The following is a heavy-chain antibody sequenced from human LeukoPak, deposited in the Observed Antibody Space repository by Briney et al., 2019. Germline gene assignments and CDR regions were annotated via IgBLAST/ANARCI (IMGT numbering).Heavy chain of an antibody. CDR1: GGSISDYY. D-gene: IGHD3-3*01. CDR3: ARERSSGYAFDY. Sequence: SETLSLTCTVSGGSISDYYWNWIRQPPGKGLEWIGYIYYSGSTNYNPSLKSRVTISVDTSKNQFSLKLSSVTAADTAVYYCARERSSGYAFDYWGQGTLVTVSS. V-gene: IGHV4-59*01. J-gene: IGHJ4*02. CDR2: IYYSGST.